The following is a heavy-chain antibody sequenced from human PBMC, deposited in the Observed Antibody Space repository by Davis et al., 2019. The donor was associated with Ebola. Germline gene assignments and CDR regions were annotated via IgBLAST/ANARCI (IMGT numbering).Heavy chain of an antibody. CDR1: GFTFSSYA. D-gene: IGHD2-15*01. J-gene: IGHJ6*02. CDR3: AKDPGQAAHTRWYYYYGMDV. Sequence: PGGSLRLSCAASGFTFSSYAMSWVRQAPGKGLEWVSAISGSGGSTYYADSVKGRFTISRDNSKNTLYLQMNSLRAEDTAVYYCAKDPGQAAHTRWYYYYGMDVWGQGTTVTVSS. CDR2: ISGSGGST. V-gene: IGHV3-23*01.